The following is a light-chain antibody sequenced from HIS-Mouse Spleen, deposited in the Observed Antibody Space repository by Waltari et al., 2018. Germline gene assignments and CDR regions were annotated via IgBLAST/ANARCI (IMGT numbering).Light chain of an antibody. CDR2: QDS. CDR1: NLGHKY. J-gene: IGLJ2*01. CDR3: QAWDSSYSV. V-gene: IGLV3-1*01. Sequence: SYELTQPPSVSVSPGQTASITCSGDNLGHKYACWYQQKPGQSPVLVIYQDSKRPSGIPERFSGSNSGNTATLTISGTQAMDEADYYCQAWDSSYSVFGGGTKLTVL.